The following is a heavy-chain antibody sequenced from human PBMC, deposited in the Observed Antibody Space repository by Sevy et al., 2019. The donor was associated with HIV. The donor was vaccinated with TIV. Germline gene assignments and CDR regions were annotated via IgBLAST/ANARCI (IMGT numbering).Heavy chain of an antibody. J-gene: IGHJ4*02. CDR1: GFTFSSSG. CDR3: ARDLGGYSYGPFDY. Sequence: GGSLRLSCTASGFTFSSSGIHWVRQAPGKGLEWVAVIWFDGDNKYYGDSVRGRFTISRDNSNNTLYLQMNSLRAEDTAVYYCARDLGGYSYGPFDYWGQGTLVTVSS. D-gene: IGHD5-18*01. CDR2: IWFDGDNK. V-gene: IGHV3-33*01.